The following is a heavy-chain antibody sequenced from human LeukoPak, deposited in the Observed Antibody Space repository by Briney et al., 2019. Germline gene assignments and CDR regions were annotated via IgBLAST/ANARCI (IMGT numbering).Heavy chain of an antibody. CDR1: GFTFSSYA. D-gene: IGHD5-18*01. J-gene: IGHJ4*02. V-gene: IGHV3-23*01. Sequence: GGSLRLSCAASGFTFSSYAMSWVRQAPGKGLEWVSVITGNGATTYYADSVKGRFTISRDNSRNTVYLQMNSLRAEDTAVYYCANDLGWIQLNLGRGQGTLVTVSS. CDR2: ITGNGATT. CDR3: ANDLGWIQLNLG.